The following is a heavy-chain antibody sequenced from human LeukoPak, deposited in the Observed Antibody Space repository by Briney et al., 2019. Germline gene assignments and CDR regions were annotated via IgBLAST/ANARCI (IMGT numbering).Heavy chain of an antibody. CDR1: GFTFSSYV. D-gene: IGHD3-10*01. J-gene: IGHJ4*02. CDR3: ARDRYYYGSGSYFDY. CDR2: ISYDGSNK. Sequence: GGSLRLSCAASGFTFSSYVMHWVRQAPGKGLEWVAVISYDGSNKYYADSVKGRFTISRDNSKNTLYLQMNSLRAEDTAVYYCARDRYYYGSGSYFDYWGQGTLVTVSS. V-gene: IGHV3-30-3*01.